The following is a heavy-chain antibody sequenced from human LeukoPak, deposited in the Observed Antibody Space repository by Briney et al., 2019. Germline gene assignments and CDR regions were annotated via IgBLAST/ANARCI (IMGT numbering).Heavy chain of an antibody. V-gene: IGHV4-59*08. CDR2: IYYSGST. J-gene: IGHJ4*02. D-gene: IGHD3-10*01. CDR1: GGSISSYY. Sequence: SETLSLTCTVSGGSISSYYWSWIRQPPGKGLEWIGYIYYSGSTNYNPSLKSRVTISEDTSKNQFSLKLSSVTAADTAVYYCARSAMVRGVIELFDYWGQGTLVTVSS. CDR3: ARSAMVRGVIELFDY.